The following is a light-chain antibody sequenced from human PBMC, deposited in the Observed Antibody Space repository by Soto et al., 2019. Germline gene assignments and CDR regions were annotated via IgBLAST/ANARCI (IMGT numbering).Light chain of an antibody. V-gene: IGKV3-11*01. CDR1: QSVSSY. Sequence: EIVLTQSPATLSLSPGERATLSCRASQSVSSYLAWYQQKPGQAPRLLIYDASNRATGIPARFSGSGSGTDFTLTISSLEPEDFAVYYCQQRSNWRLTFGGGTKVETK. CDR3: QQRSNWRLT. J-gene: IGKJ4*01. CDR2: DAS.